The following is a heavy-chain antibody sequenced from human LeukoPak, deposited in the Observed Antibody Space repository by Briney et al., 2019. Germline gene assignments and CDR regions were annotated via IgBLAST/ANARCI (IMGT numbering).Heavy chain of an antibody. V-gene: IGHV3-48*03. CDR3: ARARLGGSSWYFSTLLDV. CDR2: ISSSGSTI. CDR1: GFTFSSYE. D-gene: IGHD6-13*01. J-gene: IGHJ6*04. Sequence: PGGSLRLSCAASGFTFSSYEMNWVRQAPGKGLEWVSYISSSGSTIYYADSVKGRFTISRDNAKNSLYLQMNSLRAEDTAVYYCARARLGGSSWYFSTLLDVWGKGTTVTVSS.